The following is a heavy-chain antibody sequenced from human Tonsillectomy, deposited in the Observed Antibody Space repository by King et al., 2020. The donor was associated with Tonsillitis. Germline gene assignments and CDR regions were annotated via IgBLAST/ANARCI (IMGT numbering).Heavy chain of an antibody. Sequence: VQLVESGGVVVQPGGSLRISCVASGFIFDDYSMHWVRQAPGKGLEWGSLISWDGGSTYYADSVKGRFTISRDNSKKSLYLQMNSVRTEDTALYYCTKEADGSGSYYGAWGQGTLVTVSS. D-gene: IGHD3-10*01. V-gene: IGHV3-43*01. CDR3: TKEADGSGSYYGA. CDR1: GFIFDDYS. J-gene: IGHJ4*02. CDR2: ISWDGGST.